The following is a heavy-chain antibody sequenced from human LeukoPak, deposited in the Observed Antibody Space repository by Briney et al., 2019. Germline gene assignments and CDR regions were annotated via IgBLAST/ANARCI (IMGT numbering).Heavy chain of an antibody. CDR3: ARDGPYAFDI. J-gene: IGHJ3*02. Sequence: GGSLRLSCAASGFTFSNFWMSWVRQAPGKGLEWVAVIWYDGSNKYYADSVKGRFTISRDNPKNTLYLQMNSLRAEDAAVYYCARDGPYAFDIWGQGTMVTVSS. V-gene: IGHV3-33*08. CDR2: IWYDGSNK. CDR1: GFTFSNFW.